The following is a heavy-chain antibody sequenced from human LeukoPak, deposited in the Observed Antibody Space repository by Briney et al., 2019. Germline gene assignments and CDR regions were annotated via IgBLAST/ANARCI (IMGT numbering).Heavy chain of an antibody. CDR2: IKQDGSKK. J-gene: IGHJ4*02. D-gene: IGHD5-24*01. CDR1: GFPFSRYW. Sequence: GGSLRLSCVASGFPFSRYWMTWVRQAPGKGLEWVANIKQDGSKKSYVDSVKGRFTISRDNAKNSLYLQMNSLRAEDTAIYYCTRVGYIDEGIDHWGQGTLVTVSS. V-gene: IGHV3-7*04. CDR3: TRVGYIDEGIDH.